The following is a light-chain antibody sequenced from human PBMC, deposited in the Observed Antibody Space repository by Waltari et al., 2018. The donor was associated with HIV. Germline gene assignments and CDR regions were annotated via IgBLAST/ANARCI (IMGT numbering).Light chain of an antibody. CDR2: EVS. J-gene: IGLJ2*01. Sequence: QSVLTQSPSASGTPGQRVTISCTGTSSDVGAYNYVSWYQQHPDRAPKLMIYEVSNRPLGVSNRFSGSKSGNTASLTISGLQAEDEADYYCTSYTSSTHVIFGGGTKLTVL. CDR3: TSYTSSTHVI. V-gene: IGLV2-14*01. CDR1: SSDVGAYNY.